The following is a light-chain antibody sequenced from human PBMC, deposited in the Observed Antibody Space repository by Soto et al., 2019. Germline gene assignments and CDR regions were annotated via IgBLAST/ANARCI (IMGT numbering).Light chain of an antibody. J-gene: IGLJ3*02. CDR3: QSYDSSLSRRWV. V-gene: IGLV1-40*01. CDR2: G. CDR1: SSNIGAGYP. Sequence: QSVLTQPPSVSGAPGQRVTISCTGSSSNIGAGYPVHWYQQLPGTAPKLLVAGNRPSGVPNRFSVSKSGASASLAITGLQAEDEADYYCQSYDSSLSRRWVFGGGTKLTV.